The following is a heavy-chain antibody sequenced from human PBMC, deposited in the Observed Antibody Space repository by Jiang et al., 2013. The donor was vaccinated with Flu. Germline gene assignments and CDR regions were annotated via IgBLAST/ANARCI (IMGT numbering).Heavy chain of an antibody. CDR1: GYSFTSYW. Sequence: GAEVKKPGESLKISCKGSGYSFTSYWIGWVRQMPGKGLEWMGIIYPGDSDTRYSPSFQGQVTISADKSISTAYLQWSSLKASDTAMYYCARRRGIAAAGTYFWFDPWGQGTLVTVSS. CDR3: ARRRGIAAAGTYFWFDP. D-gene: IGHD6-13*01. V-gene: IGHV5-51*03. CDR2: IYPGDSDT. J-gene: IGHJ5*02.